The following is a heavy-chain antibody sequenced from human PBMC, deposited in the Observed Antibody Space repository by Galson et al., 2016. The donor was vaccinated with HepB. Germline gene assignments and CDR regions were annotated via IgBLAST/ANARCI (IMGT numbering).Heavy chain of an antibody. Sequence: SVKVSCKASGYTFISYYMHWVRQAPGQGLEWMGIINPTGGGTTYAQKFQGRVTMTRDTSTSTVYMELSSLRSEDTAVYYCARDRGLSLYSSGWYLDYGGQGTLVTLPS. V-gene: IGHV1-46*01. D-gene: IGHD6-19*01. CDR1: GYTFISYY. CDR3: ARDRGLSLYSSGWYLDY. J-gene: IGHJ4*02. CDR2: INPTGGGT.